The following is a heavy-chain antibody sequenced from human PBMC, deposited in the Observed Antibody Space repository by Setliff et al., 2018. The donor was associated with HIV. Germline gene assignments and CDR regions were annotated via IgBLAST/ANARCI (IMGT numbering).Heavy chain of an antibody. Sequence: PSETLSLTCSVSGGSISSSSDYWVWIRQPPGKGLEWIGSIYYSGSVYYNPSLQSRVTISVDTPSNQFSLKLSSVTAADTALYYCARQNSGWGVGLYYFDYWGQGTLVTVS. CDR2: IYYSGSV. CDR3: ARQNSGWGVGLYYFDY. D-gene: IGHD6-19*01. V-gene: IGHV4-39*01. CDR1: GGSISSSSDY. J-gene: IGHJ4*02.